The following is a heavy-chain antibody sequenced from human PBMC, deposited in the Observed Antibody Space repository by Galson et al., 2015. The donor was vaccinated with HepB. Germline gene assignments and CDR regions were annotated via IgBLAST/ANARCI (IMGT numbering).Heavy chain of an antibody. J-gene: IGHJ3*02. Sequence: SVKVSCKASGYTFTSYAMNWVRQAPGQGLEWMGWINTNTGNPTYAQGFTGRFVFSLDTSVSTAYLQISSLKAEDTAVYYCASDVLLWFGELFSRDAFDIWGQGTMVTVSS. D-gene: IGHD3-10*01. CDR3: ASDVLLWFGELFSRDAFDI. V-gene: IGHV7-4-1*02. CDR1: GYTFTSYA. CDR2: INTNTGNP.